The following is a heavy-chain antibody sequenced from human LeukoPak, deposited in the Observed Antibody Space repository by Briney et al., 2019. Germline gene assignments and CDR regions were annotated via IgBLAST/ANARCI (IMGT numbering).Heavy chain of an antibody. CDR2: ISGSGGST. D-gene: IGHD2-15*01. CDR3: AKIAGMVVVVAAPFDY. J-gene: IGHJ4*02. CDR1: GFTFSSYA. Sequence: GGSLRLYCAASGFTFSSYAMSWVRQAPGKGLEWVSAISGSGGSTYYADSVKGRFTISRDNSKNTLYLQMNSLRAEDTAVYYCAKIAGMVVVVAAPFDYWGQGTLVTVSS. V-gene: IGHV3-23*01.